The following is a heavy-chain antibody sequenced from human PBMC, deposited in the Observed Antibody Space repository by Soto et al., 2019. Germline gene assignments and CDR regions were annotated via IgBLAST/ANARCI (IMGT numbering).Heavy chain of an antibody. CDR3: ARLHGYCISSSFHGHYAMDV. CDR2: IYYSGIT. J-gene: IGHJ6*02. V-gene: IGHV4-39*01. D-gene: IGHD2-2*01. Sequence: QLQLQESGPGLVKPSETLSLTCTVSSGSISSTTYTWGWIRQPPGKGLEWIGSIYYSGITYYNPSLNSRVTVSVDSSKNQFSLKVTSVTAADTAVYYCARLHGYCISSSFHGHYAMDVWGQGTTVTVSS. CDR1: SGSISSTTYT.